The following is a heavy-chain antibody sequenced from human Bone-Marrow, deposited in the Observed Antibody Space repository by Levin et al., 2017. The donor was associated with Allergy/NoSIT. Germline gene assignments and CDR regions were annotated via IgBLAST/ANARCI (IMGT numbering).Heavy chain of an antibody. CDR2: TTYDGTKT. V-gene: IGHV3-30*18. CDR3: AKEAKAYGNYARFDR. Sequence: GGSLRLSCAASRFTFSAFGMHWVRQAPGKGLEWVAMTTYDGTKTSYSDAVKGRFTISRDNSKNMVFLQMNSLRFDDTAFYYCAKEAKAYGNYARFDRWGQGALVTVSS. D-gene: IGHD1-7*01. CDR1: RFTFSAFG. J-gene: IGHJ4*02.